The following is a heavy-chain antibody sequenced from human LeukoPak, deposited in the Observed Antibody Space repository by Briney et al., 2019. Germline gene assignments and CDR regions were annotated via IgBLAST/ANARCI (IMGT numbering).Heavy chain of an antibody. Sequence: GGSLRLSCAASGFTFSSYAMSWVRQAPGKGLEWVSAISGSGGSTYYADSVKGRFTISRDNSKNTLYLQMNSRRGEDTAVYYCAKDLSYYYDSSPFDYWGQGTLVTVSS. J-gene: IGHJ4*02. CDR3: AKDLSYYYDSSPFDY. CDR2: ISGSGGST. D-gene: IGHD3-22*01. CDR1: GFTFSSYA. V-gene: IGHV3-23*01.